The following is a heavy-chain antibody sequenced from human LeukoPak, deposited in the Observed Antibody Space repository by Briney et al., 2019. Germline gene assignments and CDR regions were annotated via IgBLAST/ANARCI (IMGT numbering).Heavy chain of an antibody. Sequence: GGSLRLSCAASRFTFSSYGMHWVRQAPGKGLEWVAFIRYDGSNKYYADSVKGRFTISRDNSKNTLYLQMNSLRAEDTAVYYCAKGYGSGYYYYGMDVWGQGTTVTVSS. CDR2: IRYDGSNK. CDR1: RFTFSSYG. D-gene: IGHD3-10*01. V-gene: IGHV3-30*02. J-gene: IGHJ6*02. CDR3: AKGYGSGYYYYGMDV.